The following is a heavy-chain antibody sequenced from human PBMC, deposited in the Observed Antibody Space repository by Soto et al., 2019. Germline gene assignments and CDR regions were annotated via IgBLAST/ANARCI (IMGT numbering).Heavy chain of an antibody. Sequence: SETLSLTCTVSGGSISSYYWSWIRQPPGKGLEWIGYIYYSGSTNYNPSLKSRVTISVDTSKNQFSLKLSSVTAADTAVYYCASREYSSSLGVYYYYGMDVWGQGTTVTVSS. CDR3: ASREYSSSLGVYYYYGMDV. D-gene: IGHD6-6*01. V-gene: IGHV4-59*01. CDR2: IYYSGST. J-gene: IGHJ6*02. CDR1: GGSISSYY.